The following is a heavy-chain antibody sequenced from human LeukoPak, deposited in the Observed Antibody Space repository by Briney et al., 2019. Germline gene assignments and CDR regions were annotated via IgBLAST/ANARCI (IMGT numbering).Heavy chain of an antibody. CDR2: MNPSGST. CDR3: ARGRQDVTMIVVVMTAVSYYLDV. Sequence: PSETLSLTCAVYGGSFSGYYWTWIRQTPEKGLEWIGEMNPSGSTNYNPSLRSRVTISVDTSKSQFSLELSSVTAADTAVYYCARGRQDVTMIVVVMTAVSYYLDVWGKGTTVTVS. D-gene: IGHD3-22*01. V-gene: IGHV4-34*01. CDR1: GGSFSGYY. J-gene: IGHJ6*03.